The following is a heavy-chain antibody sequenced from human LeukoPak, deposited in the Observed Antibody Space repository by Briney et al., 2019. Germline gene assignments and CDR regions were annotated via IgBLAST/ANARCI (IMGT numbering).Heavy chain of an antibody. CDR1: GFTFSSYV. CDR2: ISYDGSNK. Sequence: PGGSLRLSCAASGFTFSSYVIHWVRQAPGKGLEWVAVISYDGSNKYYADSVKGRFTISRDNSKNTVYLQMTSLRAEDTAVYYCARAANWNDGGFDYWGQGTLVTVSS. CDR3: ARAANWNDGGFDY. V-gene: IGHV3-30*04. D-gene: IGHD1-1*01. J-gene: IGHJ4*02.